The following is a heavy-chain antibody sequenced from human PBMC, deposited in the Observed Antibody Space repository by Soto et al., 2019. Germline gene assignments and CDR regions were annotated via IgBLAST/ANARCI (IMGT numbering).Heavy chain of an antibody. CDR2: ISYDGSTT. V-gene: IGHV3-30*18. D-gene: IGHD6-19*01. CDR1: GFTFSSYG. Sequence: QVQLVESGGGVVQPGTSLRLSCAASGFTFSSYGMHWVRQAPGKGLEWVTMISYDGSTTVYADSVKGRFTISRDNSKNTLYLQMSSLRAEDTAVYYCAKDLYSSGWYNYFDPWGQGTLVTVSS. CDR3: AKDLYSSGWYNYFDP. J-gene: IGHJ5*02.